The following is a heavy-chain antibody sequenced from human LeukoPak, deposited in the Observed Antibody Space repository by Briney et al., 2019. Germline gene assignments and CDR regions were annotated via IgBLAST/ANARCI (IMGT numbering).Heavy chain of an antibody. V-gene: IGHV4-39*07. J-gene: IGHJ6*02. CDR3: ASQTHYGMDV. CDR1: GGSISSGSYY. Sequence: SETLSLTCTVSGGSISSGSYYWSWIRQPPGKGLEWIGEINHSGSTNYNPSLKSRVTISVDTSKNQFSLKLSSVTAADTAVYYCASQTHYGMDVWGQGTTVTVSS. CDR2: INHSGST.